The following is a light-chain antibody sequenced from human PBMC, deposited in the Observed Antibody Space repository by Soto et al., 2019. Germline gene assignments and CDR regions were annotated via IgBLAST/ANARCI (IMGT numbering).Light chain of an antibody. CDR3: QQANSCPRT. V-gene: IGKV1-12*01. CDR1: RDVRDW. J-gene: IGKJ4*02. Sequence: DIEMTQSPSSVSASVGDTVTITCRASRDVRDWLAWYQQRPGTAPKVLIYAASTLQSGVPSRFSGGGSGTLFTLTISSLQPEDFATYYCQQANSCPRTFGGGTKVEIK. CDR2: AAS.